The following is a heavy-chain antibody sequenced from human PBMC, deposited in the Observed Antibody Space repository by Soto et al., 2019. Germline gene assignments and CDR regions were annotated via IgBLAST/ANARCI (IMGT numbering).Heavy chain of an antibody. V-gene: IGHV4-34*01. J-gene: IGHJ4*02. CDR1: NGSFMGFY. CDR3: ASLSGGRFLDKGDY. Sequence: QVQLHQWGAGLLKPSEILSLTCAVYNGSFMGFYWTWVRQSPGKGLEWIGEINHIGSPNYNPSLKSRAAISIDTSKQQFSLMLTSLTAAVTAVYYCASLSGGRFLDKGDYWGQGIQVTVSS. CDR2: INHIGSP. D-gene: IGHD3-3*01.